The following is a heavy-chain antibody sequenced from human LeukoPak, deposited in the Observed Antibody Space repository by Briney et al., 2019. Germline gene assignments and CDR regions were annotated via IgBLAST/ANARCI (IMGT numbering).Heavy chain of an antibody. Sequence: GGSLRLSCAASGFTFSSYGMNWVRQAPGKGLEWVSSISSSSSYIYYADSVKGRFTISRDNDKNSLYLQMNSLRAEDTAVYYCARDREHCSSTSCYFGRFDPWGQGTLVTVSS. D-gene: IGHD2-2*01. J-gene: IGHJ5*02. CDR1: GFTFSSYG. CDR2: ISSSSSYI. CDR3: ARDREHCSSTSCYFGRFDP. V-gene: IGHV3-21*01.